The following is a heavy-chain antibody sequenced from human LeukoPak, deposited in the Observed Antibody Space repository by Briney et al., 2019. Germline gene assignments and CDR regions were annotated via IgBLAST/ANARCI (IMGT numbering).Heavy chain of an antibody. Sequence: ASVKVSCKASGYTFTSYDINWVRQATGHGLEWMGWMNPNSGNTGYAQKFQGRVTMTRNTSISTAYMELSSLRSEDTAVYYCASHYGDYVFAFDYWGQGTLVTVSS. V-gene: IGHV1-8*01. J-gene: IGHJ4*02. CDR2: MNPNSGNT. CDR1: GYTFTSYD. D-gene: IGHD4-17*01. CDR3: ASHYGDYVFAFDY.